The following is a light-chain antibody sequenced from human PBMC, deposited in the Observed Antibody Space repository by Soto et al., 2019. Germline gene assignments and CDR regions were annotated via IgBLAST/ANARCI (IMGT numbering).Light chain of an antibody. CDR2: EGN. J-gene: IGLJ2*01. CDR3: CSYAGSSTFDVV. V-gene: IGLV2-23*03. Sequence: QSALTQPASVSGFPGQSITISCTGTSSDVGSYNLVSWYQQHPGKAPKLMIYEGNKRPSGVSNRFSGSKSGNTASLTISGLQAEDEADYYCCSYAGSSTFDVVFGGGTQLTVL. CDR1: SSDVGSYNL.